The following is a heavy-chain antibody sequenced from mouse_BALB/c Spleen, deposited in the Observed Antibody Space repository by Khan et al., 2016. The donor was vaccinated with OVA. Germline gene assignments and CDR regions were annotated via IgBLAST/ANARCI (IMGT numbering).Heavy chain of an antibody. V-gene: IGHV1-63*02. Sequence: QVQLQQPGAELVRPGTSVKMSCKTAGYTFTNYWIGWVKQRPGHGLEWIGDIYPGSGNTHYNEKFKGKASLTADKSSRTAYMHLSSLTSEDSVIYYCARPYYYGSSYDAMDAWGQGTSVTVSS. J-gene: IGHJ4*01. CDR1: GYTFTNYW. D-gene: IGHD1-1*01. CDR2: IYPGSGNT. CDR3: ARPYYYGSSYDAMDA.